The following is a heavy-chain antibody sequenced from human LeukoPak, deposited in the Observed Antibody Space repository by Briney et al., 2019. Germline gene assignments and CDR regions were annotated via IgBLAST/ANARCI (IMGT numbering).Heavy chain of an antibody. CDR2: ISSSSSYI. D-gene: IGHD6-13*01. CDR3: ARDGDSSSWAPGFDP. CDR1: GFTLSSYS. J-gene: IGHJ5*02. V-gene: IGHV3-21*01. Sequence: GGSLRLSCAASGFTLSSYSMNWVRQAPGKGLEWVSSISSSSSYIYYAVSVKGRFTISRDNAKNSLYLQMNSLRAEDTAVYYCARDGDSSSWAPGFDPWGQGTLQSLSS.